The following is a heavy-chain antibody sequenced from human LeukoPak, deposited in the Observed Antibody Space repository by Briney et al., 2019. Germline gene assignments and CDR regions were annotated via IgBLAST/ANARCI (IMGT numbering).Heavy chain of an antibody. CDR2: ISAYNGNT. CDR1: GYTFTSYG. J-gene: IGHJ4*02. Sequence: ASVKVSCKASGYTFTSYGISWVRQAPGQGLEWMGWISAYNGNTNYAQKLQGRVTITTDTSTSTAYMELRSLRSDDTAVYYCARDQWSYDFWSGYPPFDYWGQGTLVTVSS. CDR3: ARDQWSYDFWSGYPPFDY. V-gene: IGHV1-18*01. D-gene: IGHD3-3*01.